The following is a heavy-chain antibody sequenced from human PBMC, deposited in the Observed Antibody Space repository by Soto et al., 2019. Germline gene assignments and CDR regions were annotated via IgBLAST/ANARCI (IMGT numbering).Heavy chain of an antibody. D-gene: IGHD2-8*01. CDR3: ARVNWGFGVMVYAGLFDP. CDR2: IYYSGST. Sequence: SETLSLTCTVSGGSISSGDYYWSWIRQPPGKGLEWIGYIYYSGSTYYNPSLKSRVTISVDTSKNQFSLKLSSVTAADTAVYYCARVNWGFGVMVYAGLFDPWGQGTLVTVSS. J-gene: IGHJ5*02. V-gene: IGHV4-30-4*01. CDR1: GGSISSGDYY.